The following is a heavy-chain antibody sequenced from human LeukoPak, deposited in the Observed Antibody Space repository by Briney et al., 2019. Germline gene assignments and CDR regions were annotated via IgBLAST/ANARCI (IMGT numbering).Heavy chain of an antibody. Sequence: PGGSLTLSCAASGFSFSSYSMNWVRQAPGKGLEWVSSISSGSKYIYNADSLKGRLTISRDNAKNSLYLQMNSLRAEDTAVYYCARALSYSYGSMDFWGQGTLVIVSS. CDR1: GFSFSSYS. V-gene: IGHV3-21*01. J-gene: IGHJ4*02. CDR3: ARALSYSYGSMDF. D-gene: IGHD5-18*01. CDR2: ISSGSKYI.